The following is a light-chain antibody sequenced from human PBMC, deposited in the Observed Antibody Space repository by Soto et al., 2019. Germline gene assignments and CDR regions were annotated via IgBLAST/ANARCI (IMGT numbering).Light chain of an antibody. Sequence: QSMLTQPASVSGSPGQSITISCTGTSSDVGGYNYVSWYQQHPGKAPKLMIYDVSNRPSGVCNRFSGSKSGNTASLTISGLQAEDEADYYCSSYTSSSTRRYVFGTGTKVSVL. CDR2: DVS. CDR3: SSYTSSSTRRYV. V-gene: IGLV2-14*01. J-gene: IGLJ1*01. CDR1: SSDVGGYNY.